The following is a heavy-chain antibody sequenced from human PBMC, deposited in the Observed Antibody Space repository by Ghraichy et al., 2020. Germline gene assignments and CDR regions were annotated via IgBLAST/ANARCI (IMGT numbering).Heavy chain of an antibody. V-gene: IGHV3-7*01. CDR3: VRDFTATVLGVYIDRLDY. D-gene: IGHD2-15*01. CDR1: GFRLSEYW. J-gene: IGHJ4*01. CDR2: INRDRGDK. Sequence: LSLTCEASGFRLSEYWMTWVRQAPGKGLEWVANINRDRGDKNYVDSVKGRFTISRDNAENSLYLEMNSLRDEDTAVYYCVRDFTATVLGVYIDRLDYWGHGTLVTVSS.